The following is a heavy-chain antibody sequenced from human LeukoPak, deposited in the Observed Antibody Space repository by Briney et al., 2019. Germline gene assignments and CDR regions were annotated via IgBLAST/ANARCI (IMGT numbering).Heavy chain of an antibody. CDR3: ARDLSSWQEYYFDY. CDR1: GFTFSSYG. J-gene: IGHJ4*02. D-gene: IGHD6-13*01. Sequence: GGSLRLSCAASGFTFSSYGMHWVRQAPGKGLGWVAVIWYDGSNKYYADSVKGRFTISRDNSKNTLYLQMNSLRAEDTAVYYCARDLSSWQEYYFDYWGQGTLVTVSS. CDR2: IWYDGSNK. V-gene: IGHV3-33*01.